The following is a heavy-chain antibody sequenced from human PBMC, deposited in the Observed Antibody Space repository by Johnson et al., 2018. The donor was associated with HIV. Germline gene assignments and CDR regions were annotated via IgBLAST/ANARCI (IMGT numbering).Heavy chain of an antibody. CDR3: ARPRPMIVVAKGAFDI. CDR2: IYSGGST. J-gene: IGHJ3*02. Sequence: EVQLVESGGGLIQPGGSLRLSCAASGFTVSSNYMSWVRQAPGKGLVWVSIIYSGGSTYYADSVKGRFTISRDNSKNTLYLQMNSLRAEDTAVYYCARPRPMIVVAKGAFDIWGQGTMVTVSS. V-gene: IGHV3-66*03. D-gene: IGHD3-22*01. CDR1: GFTVSSNY.